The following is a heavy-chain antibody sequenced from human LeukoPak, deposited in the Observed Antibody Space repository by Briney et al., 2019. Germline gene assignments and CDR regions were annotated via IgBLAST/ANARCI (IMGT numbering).Heavy chain of an antibody. CDR3: AREADGDYRYYFDY. CDR2: IWFDGSNK. J-gene: IGHJ4*02. CDR1: GFTFSSYG. Sequence: GGSLRLSCAASGFTFSSYGMHWVRQAPGKGLEWVAVIWFDGSNKYYADSVKGRFTISRDNSKNTLYLQMNSLRAEDTAVYYCAREADGDYRYYFDYWGQGTLVTVSS. D-gene: IGHD4-17*01. V-gene: IGHV3-33*01.